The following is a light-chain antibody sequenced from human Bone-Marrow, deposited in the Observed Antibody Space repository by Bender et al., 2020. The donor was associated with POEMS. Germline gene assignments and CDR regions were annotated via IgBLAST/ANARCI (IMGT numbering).Light chain of an antibody. V-gene: IGLV2-23*01. CDR3: CSHAGNFILV. Sequence: QSALTQPASVSGSPGQSITISCTGTSSDVGSYNLVSWYQQHPGKAPKFMIYEGSKRPSGVSNRFSGSKSGNTASLTISGLQAEDEADYYCCSHAGNFILVFGGGTKLTVL. CDR2: EGS. J-gene: IGLJ3*02. CDR1: SSDVGSYNL.